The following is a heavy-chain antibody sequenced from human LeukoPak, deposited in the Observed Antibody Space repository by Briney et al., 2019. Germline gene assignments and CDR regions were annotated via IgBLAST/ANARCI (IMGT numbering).Heavy chain of an antibody. J-gene: IGHJ4*02. CDR1: GGSISGGGYS. V-gene: IGHV4-30-2*01. CDR2: MSDSGSS. CDR3: ARDPALDS. Sequence: PSQTLSLTCAVSGGSISGGGYSWGWIRQPPGKGLEWIGYMSDSGSSYYNPSLKSRVTISVDTSKNQFSLKLSSVTAADTAVYYCARDPALDSWGQGTLVTVSS.